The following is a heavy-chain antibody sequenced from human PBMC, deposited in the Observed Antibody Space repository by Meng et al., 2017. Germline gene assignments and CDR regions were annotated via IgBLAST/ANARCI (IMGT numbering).Heavy chain of an antibody. V-gene: IGHV4-34*01. CDR2: INHSGST. Sequence: QVHLQQWGAGLLKPSGTLSLTGAVYGGSFSGYYWSWIRQPPGKGLEWIGEINHSGSTNYNPSLKRRVTISVDTSKNQFSLKLSSVTAADTAVYYCARGTRGYSYGNDYWGQGTLVTVSS. CDR1: GGSFSGYY. J-gene: IGHJ4*02. CDR3: ARGTRGYSYGNDY. D-gene: IGHD5-18*01.